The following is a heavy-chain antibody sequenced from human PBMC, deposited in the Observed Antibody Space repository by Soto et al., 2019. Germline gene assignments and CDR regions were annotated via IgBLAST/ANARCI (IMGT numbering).Heavy chain of an antibody. V-gene: IGHV3-30*18. CDR1: GFTFSKYG. D-gene: IGHD3-22*01. Sequence: PGGSLRLSCEASGFTFSKYGMHWVRQAPGKGLEWVAVLSFDGSNKYYADSVKGRFTISRDNSKNMLYLQMNSLRVEDTAVYYCAKSATSSGHYARLDYWGQGALVTVSS. J-gene: IGHJ4*02. CDR2: LSFDGSNK. CDR3: AKSATSSGHYARLDY.